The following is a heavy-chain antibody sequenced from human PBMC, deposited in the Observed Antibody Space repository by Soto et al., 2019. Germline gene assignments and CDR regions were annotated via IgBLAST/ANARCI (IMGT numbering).Heavy chain of an antibody. D-gene: IGHD6-19*01. CDR1: GGSISGSY. J-gene: IGHJ4*02. CDR3: ARSVAVPGAHIDY. CDR2: VYYTGST. Sequence: SETLSLTFSVSGGSISGSYWSGIRQSPGKGLEWLGYVYYTGSTNYSPSLRSRVSISVDTSKNEFSLRLSSVTAADTAVYFCARSVAVPGAHIDYWGQGTQVTVSS. V-gene: IGHV4-59*01.